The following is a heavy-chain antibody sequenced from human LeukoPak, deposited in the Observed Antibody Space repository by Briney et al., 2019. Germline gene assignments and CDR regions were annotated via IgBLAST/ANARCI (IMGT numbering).Heavy chain of an antibody. J-gene: IGHJ5*02. D-gene: IGHD2-2*02. CDR2: INHSGST. CDR1: GGSFSGYY. V-gene: IGHV4-34*01. CDR3: ARGSAIVVVPAATPGRGNWFDP. Sequence: SETLSLTCAAYGGSFSGYYWSWIRQPPGKGLEWIGEINHSGSTNYNPSLKSRVTISVDTSKNQFSLKLSSVTAADTAVYYCARGSAIVVVPAATPGRGNWFDPWGQGTLVTVSS.